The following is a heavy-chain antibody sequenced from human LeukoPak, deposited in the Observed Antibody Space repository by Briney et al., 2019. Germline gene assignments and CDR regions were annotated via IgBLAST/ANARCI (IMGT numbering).Heavy chain of an antibody. D-gene: IGHD5-24*01. V-gene: IGHV3-48*04. J-gene: IGHJ4*02. CDR2: ISGSSGTI. CDR1: GFTFSSYS. CDR3: TRVGYIDEGIDY. Sequence: GGSLRLSCVASGFTFSSYSLNWVRQAPGKGLEWISYISGSSGTIHYADSVKGRFTISRDNAKNSLYLQMNSLRAEDTAIYYCTRVGYIDEGIDYWGQGTLVTVSS.